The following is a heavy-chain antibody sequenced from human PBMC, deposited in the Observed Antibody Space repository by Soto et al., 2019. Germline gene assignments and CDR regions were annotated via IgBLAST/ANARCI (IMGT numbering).Heavy chain of an antibody. V-gene: IGHV4-39*01. CDR1: GGSISSSSYY. J-gene: IGHJ4*02. Sequence: LSLTCTVSGGSISSSSYYWGWIRQPPGKGLEWIGSIYYSGSTYYNPSLKSRVTISVDTSKNQFSLKLSSVTAADTAVYYCARQLDHYYGSGSLPAPDYWGQGTLVTVSS. CDR3: ARQLDHYYGSGSLPAPDY. D-gene: IGHD3-10*01. CDR2: IYYSGST.